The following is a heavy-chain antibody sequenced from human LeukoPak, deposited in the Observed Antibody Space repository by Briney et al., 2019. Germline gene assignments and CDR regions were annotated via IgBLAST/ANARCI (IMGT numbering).Heavy chain of an antibody. D-gene: IGHD3-3*01. CDR1: GYTLTELS. J-gene: IGHJ6*03. V-gene: IGHV1-24*01. CDR3: ARGPDDFWSGSDYMDV. Sequence: ASVKVSCKVSGYTLTELSMHWVRQAPGKGLEWMGGFDPEDGETIYAQKFQGRVTMTEDTSTDTAYMELRSLRFDDTAVYYCARGPDDFWSGSDYMDVWGKGTTVTVSS. CDR2: FDPEDGET.